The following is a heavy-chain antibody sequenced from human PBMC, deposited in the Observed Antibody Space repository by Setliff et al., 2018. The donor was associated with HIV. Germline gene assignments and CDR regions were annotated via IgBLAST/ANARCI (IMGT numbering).Heavy chain of an antibody. J-gene: IGHJ4*02. CDR1: GGTFTNYI. CDR2: TSSFSGAT. V-gene: IGHV1-18*01. Sequence: GASVKVSCKASGGTFTNYIFTWVRQAPGQGLEWVGWTSSFSGATKYSQNLQGRVTMTTDTSTNTAYMELRSLKSDDTAVYYCAREVDGLELDHWGQGTLVTVSS. CDR3: AREVDGLELDH.